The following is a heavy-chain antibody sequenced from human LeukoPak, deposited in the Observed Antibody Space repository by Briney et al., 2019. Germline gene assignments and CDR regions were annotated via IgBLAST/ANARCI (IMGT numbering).Heavy chain of an antibody. Sequence: HPGGSLRLSCAASGFTFSSYWMSRVRQAPGKGLEWVANIKQDGSEKYYVDSVKGRFTISRDNAKNSLYLQMNSLRAEDTAVYYCARAGGSYRLDYWGQGTLVTVTS. D-gene: IGHD1-26*01. V-gene: IGHV3-7*01. J-gene: IGHJ4*02. CDR3: ARAGGSYRLDY. CDR2: IKQDGSEK. CDR1: GFTFSSYW.